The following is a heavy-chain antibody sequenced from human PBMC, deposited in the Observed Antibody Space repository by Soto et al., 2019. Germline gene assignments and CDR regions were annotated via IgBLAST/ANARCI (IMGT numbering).Heavy chain of an antibody. CDR1: GFTFSDYY. CDR3: ARERLIGYYYYMYV. D-gene: IGHD6-25*01. J-gene: IGHJ6*03. Sequence: QVQLVESGGGLVKPGGSLRLSCAASGFTFSDYYMSWIRQAPGKGLEWVSDISSSGSTRYYADSGKGRFTISRDNAKNSLYLQMNSLRAEDTAVYYCARERLIGYYYYMYVWGKGTTVTVSS. CDR2: ISSSGSTR. V-gene: IGHV3-11*01.